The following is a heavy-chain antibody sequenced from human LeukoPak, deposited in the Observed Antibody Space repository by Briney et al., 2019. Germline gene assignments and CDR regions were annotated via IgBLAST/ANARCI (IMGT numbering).Heavy chain of an antibody. CDR2: INPNSGGT. J-gene: IGHJ5*02. CDR1: GYTFTDNY. V-gene: IGHV1-2*02. D-gene: IGHD3-16*02. Sequence: ASVKVSCKASGYTFTDNYMHWVRQAPGQGLEWMGWINPNSGGTKYALQFQGRVPMTWDTSISTAYLELSRLRSDDTAVYYCARDRGSYRFDPWGQGTLVTVSS. CDR3: ARDRGSYRFDP.